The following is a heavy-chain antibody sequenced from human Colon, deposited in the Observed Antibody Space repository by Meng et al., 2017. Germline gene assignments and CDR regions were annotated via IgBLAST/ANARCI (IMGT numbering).Heavy chain of an antibody. Sequence: GESLKISCAASGFTFSSAWMSWVRQAPGKGLEWVGRIKSKTDGGTTDYAAPVKGRFTISRDDSKNTLYLQMNSLKTEDTAVYYCTTQPDVLLWFGELLTNDYWGQGTLVTVSS. CDR1: GFTFSSAW. D-gene: IGHD3-10*01. CDR2: IKSKTDGGTT. CDR3: TTQPDVLLWFGELLTNDY. V-gene: IGHV3-15*01. J-gene: IGHJ4*02.